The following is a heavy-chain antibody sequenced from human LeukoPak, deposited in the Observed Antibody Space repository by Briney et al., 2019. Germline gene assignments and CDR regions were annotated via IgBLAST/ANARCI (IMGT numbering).Heavy chain of an antibody. CDR2: ISDSGHST. CDR1: GFTVSTNY. J-gene: IGHJ4*02. Sequence: PGGSLRLSCGASGFTVSTNYMSWVHQAPGKGLEWVSTISDSGHSTSYADSVKGRFTISRDNSKNTLYLQMNSLRAEDTALYYCATGEFYFDFWGQGTLVTVSS. CDR3: ATGEFYFDF. V-gene: IGHV3-23*01. D-gene: IGHD3-16*01.